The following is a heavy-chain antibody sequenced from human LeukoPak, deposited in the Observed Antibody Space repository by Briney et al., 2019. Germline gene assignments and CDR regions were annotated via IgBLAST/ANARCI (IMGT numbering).Heavy chain of an antibody. CDR3: ARGYSSSFDY. J-gene: IGHJ4*02. CDR2: IYSGGST. V-gene: IGHV3-66*01. D-gene: IGHD6-13*01. Sequence: GGSLRLSCAASGFTFSDYYMSWVRQAPGKGLEWVSVIYSGGSTYYADSVKGRFTISRDNSKNTLYLQMNSLRAEDTAVYYCARGYSSSFDYWGQGTLVTVSS. CDR1: GFTFSDYY.